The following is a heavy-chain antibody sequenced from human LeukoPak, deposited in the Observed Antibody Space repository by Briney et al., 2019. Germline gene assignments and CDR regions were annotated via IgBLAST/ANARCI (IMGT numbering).Heavy chain of an antibody. CDR1: GYTFTGYY. CDR3: ASRITYSYGFDY. V-gene: IGHV1-2*06. D-gene: IGHD5-18*01. Sequence: ASVNVSCKASGYTFTGYYMHWVRQAPGQGVEWMGRINPNSGGTNYAQKFQGRVTMTRDTSISTAYMELSRLRSDDTAVYYCASRITYSYGFDYWGQGTLVTVSS. CDR2: INPNSGGT. J-gene: IGHJ4*02.